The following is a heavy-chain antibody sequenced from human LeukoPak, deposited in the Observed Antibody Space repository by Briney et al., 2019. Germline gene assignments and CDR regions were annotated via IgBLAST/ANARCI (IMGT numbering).Heavy chain of an antibody. CDR1: GCSFNSYW. CDR2: IYPGDSDT. J-gene: IGHJ4*02. V-gene: IGHV5-51*01. CDR3: ARLPGIVATIERYFDY. Sequence: GESLKISCKGSGCSFNSYWIGWVRQMPGKGLEWMGIIYPGDSDTRYSPSSQGQVTISADKSISTAYLQWSSLKASDTAMYYCARLPGIVATIERYFDYWGQGTLVTVSS. D-gene: IGHD5-12*01.